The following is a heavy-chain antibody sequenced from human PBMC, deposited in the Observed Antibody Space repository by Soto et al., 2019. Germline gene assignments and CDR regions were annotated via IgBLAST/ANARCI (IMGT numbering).Heavy chain of an antibody. CDR1: GYTFTGYY. CDR2: IKPNSGGT. Sequence: ASVKVSCKASGYTFTGYYMHWVRQAPGQGLEWMGWIKPNSGGTNYAQKFQGWVTMTRDTSISTAYMELSRLRSDDTAVYYCARDASGRYFDYWGQGTLVTVSS. CDR3: ARDASGRYFDY. J-gene: IGHJ4*02. V-gene: IGHV1-2*04. D-gene: IGHD6-25*01.